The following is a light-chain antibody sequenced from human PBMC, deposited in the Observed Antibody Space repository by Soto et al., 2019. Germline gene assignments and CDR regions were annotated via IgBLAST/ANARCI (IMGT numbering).Light chain of an antibody. V-gene: IGLV2-8*01. Sequence: QSALTQPPSASGSPGQSVTISCTGTSSDVGATDYVSWYQQHPGKAPKLMIYEVSKRPSGVPDRFSGSKSGNTASLTVSGLQVEDEADYYCISYAGSSNVFGTGTKLTVL. CDR1: SSDVGATDY. CDR3: ISYAGSSNV. J-gene: IGLJ1*01. CDR2: EVS.